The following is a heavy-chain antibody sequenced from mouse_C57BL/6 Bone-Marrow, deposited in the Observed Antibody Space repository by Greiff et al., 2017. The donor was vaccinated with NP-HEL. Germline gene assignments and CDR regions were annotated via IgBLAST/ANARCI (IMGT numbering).Heavy chain of an antibody. Sequence: EVMLVESEGGLVQPGSSMKLSCTASGFTFSDYYMAWVRQVPEKGLEWVANINYDGSSTYYLDSLKSRFIISRDNAKNILYLQMSSLKSEDTATYYCAREESTGTLFGYWGQGTTLTVSS. CDR3: AREESTGTLFGY. CDR2: INYDGSST. V-gene: IGHV5-16*01. J-gene: IGHJ2*01. D-gene: IGHD4-1*02. CDR1: GFTFSDYY.